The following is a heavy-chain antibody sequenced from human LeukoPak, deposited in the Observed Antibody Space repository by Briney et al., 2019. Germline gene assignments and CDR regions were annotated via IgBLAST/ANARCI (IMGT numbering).Heavy chain of an antibody. Sequence: ASVTVSCKASGYTFTGYYMHWVRQAPGQGLERMGWINPNTGGTNYAQKFQGRVTVTRDTSISTAYMELSRLRSDDTAVYYCARGAYYYDSSGYYDYYFDYWGQGTLVTVSS. V-gene: IGHV1-2*02. CDR3: ARGAYYYDSSGYYDYYFDY. J-gene: IGHJ4*02. CDR2: INPNTGGT. CDR1: GYTFTGYY. D-gene: IGHD3-22*01.